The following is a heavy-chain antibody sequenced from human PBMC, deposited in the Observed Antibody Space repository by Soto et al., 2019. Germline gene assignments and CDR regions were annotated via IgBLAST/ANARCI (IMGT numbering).Heavy chain of an antibody. CDR3: AKDMVSSTASDAFDI. V-gene: IGHV3-23*01. CDR1: GFTFSSYA. D-gene: IGHD3-10*01. CDR2: ISGGGYST. J-gene: IGHJ3*02. Sequence: QPGGSLRLSCAASGFTFSSYAMSWVRQAPGKGLEWVSGISGGGYSTDYADSVKGRFTISRDNSKNTLYLQMNSLRVEDTAVYYCAKDMVSSTASDAFDIWGQGTMVTVSS.